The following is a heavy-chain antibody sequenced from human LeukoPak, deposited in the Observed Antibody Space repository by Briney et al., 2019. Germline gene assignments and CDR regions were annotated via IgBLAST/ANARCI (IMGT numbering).Heavy chain of an antibody. V-gene: IGHV3-7*01. Sequence: GGSLRLSCAASGFTFSSYWMSWVRQAPGKGLEGVANIKQDGSEKYYVDSVKGRFTISRDNAKNSLYLQMNSLRAEDTAVYYCARETPDPSGSYYYYYMDVWGKGTTVTVSS. J-gene: IGHJ6*03. CDR1: GFTFSSYW. CDR3: ARETPDPSGSYYYYYMDV. CDR2: IKQDGSEK. D-gene: IGHD1-26*01.